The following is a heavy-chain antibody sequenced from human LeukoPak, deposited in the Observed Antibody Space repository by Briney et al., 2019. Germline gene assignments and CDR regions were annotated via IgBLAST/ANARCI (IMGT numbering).Heavy chain of an antibody. Sequence: GSLRLSCAASGFTVSSNYMSRIRQPPGKGLEWIGEINHSGSTNYNPSLKSRVTISVDTSKNQFSLKLSSVTAADTAVYYCARRYYPTFDYWGQGTLVTVSS. V-gene: IGHV4-34*01. CDR3: ARRYYPTFDY. D-gene: IGHD3-10*01. CDR1: GFTVSSNY. J-gene: IGHJ4*02. CDR2: INHSGST.